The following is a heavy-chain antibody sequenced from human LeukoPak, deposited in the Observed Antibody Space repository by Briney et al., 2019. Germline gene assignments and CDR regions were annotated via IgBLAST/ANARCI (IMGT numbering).Heavy chain of an antibody. J-gene: IGHJ4*02. Sequence: SQTLSHTCAISGDSVSSNSGAWNWLRQSPSRGLEWLGRTYYRSKWYNEYAVSVKGRITINPDTSKNHFSLQLSPVTPEDTALYYCARTPDSRGTMDSWGQGTLVTVSS. CDR1: GDSVSSNSGA. CDR2: TYYRSKWYN. V-gene: IGHV6-1*01. D-gene: IGHD3-16*01. CDR3: ARTPDSRGTMDS.